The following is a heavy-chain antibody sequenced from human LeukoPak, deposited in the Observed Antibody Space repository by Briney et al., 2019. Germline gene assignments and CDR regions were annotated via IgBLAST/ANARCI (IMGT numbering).Heavy chain of an antibody. Sequence: GGSLRLSCAASGFTFSDYYMSWIRQAPGKGLEWVSYISSSGSTIYYADSVKGRFTISRDNAKNSLYLQMNSLRAEDTAVYYCARALGPYTLDAFDIWGQGTMVTVSS. D-gene: IGHD3-16*01. CDR2: ISSSGSTI. J-gene: IGHJ3*02. V-gene: IGHV3-11*04. CDR3: ARALGPYTLDAFDI. CDR1: GFTFSDYY.